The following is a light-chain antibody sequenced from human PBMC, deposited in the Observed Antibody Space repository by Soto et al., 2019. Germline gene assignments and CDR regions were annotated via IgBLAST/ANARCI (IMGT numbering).Light chain of an antibody. V-gene: IGLV1-47*02. CDR2: SNN. CDR3: ASWDDSLSGLV. Sequence: QSVLPQPPSASGTPGQTISISCSGSTSNIGSNYVYWYQQLPGTAPKLLIYSNNERPSGVPDRFSGSKSGTSASLAISGLRSEDEADYYCASWDDSLSGLVFGGGTKLTVL. CDR1: TSNIGSNY. J-gene: IGLJ2*01.